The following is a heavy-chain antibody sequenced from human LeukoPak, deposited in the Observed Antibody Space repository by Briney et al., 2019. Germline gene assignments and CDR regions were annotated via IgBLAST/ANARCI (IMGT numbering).Heavy chain of an antibody. V-gene: IGHV1-18*01. Sequence: ASVKVSCKASGYTFTSYGISWVRQAPGQGLEWMGWISAYNGNTNYAQKLQGRVTMTTDTSTSTAYMELRSLRSDDTAVYYCARVRGGPMIRGLNNSNFDNWGQGTLVTVSS. D-gene: IGHD3-10*01. J-gene: IGHJ4*02. CDR3: ARVRGGPMIRGLNNSNFDN. CDR2: ISAYNGNT. CDR1: GYTFTSYG.